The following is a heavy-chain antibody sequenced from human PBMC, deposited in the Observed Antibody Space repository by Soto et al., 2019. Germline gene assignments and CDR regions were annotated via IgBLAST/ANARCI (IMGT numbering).Heavy chain of an antibody. Sequence: LSLTCTVSGGSISSYYWIWIRQPPGKGLEWIGYIYYSGSTNYNPSLKSRVTISVDTSKNQFSLKLSSVTAADTAVYYCARNYYDSSGYFLFDYWGQGTLVTVSS. D-gene: IGHD3-22*01. CDR3: ARNYYDSSGYFLFDY. J-gene: IGHJ4*02. CDR1: GGSISSYY. V-gene: IGHV4-59*01. CDR2: IYYSGST.